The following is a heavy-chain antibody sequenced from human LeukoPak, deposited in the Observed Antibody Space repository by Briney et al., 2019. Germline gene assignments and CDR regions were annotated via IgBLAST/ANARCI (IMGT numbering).Heavy chain of an antibody. CDR2: ISSSSSYI. CDR3: ASSLRITIFGAPGGMDV. CDR1: GFTFSSYS. J-gene: IGHJ6*02. D-gene: IGHD3-3*01. V-gene: IGHV3-21*01. Sequence: GGSLGLSCAASGFTFSSYSMNWVRQAPGKGLEWVSSISSSSSYIYYADSVKGRFTISRDNAKNSLYLQMNSLRAEDTAVYYCASSLRITIFGAPGGMDVWGQGTTVTVSS.